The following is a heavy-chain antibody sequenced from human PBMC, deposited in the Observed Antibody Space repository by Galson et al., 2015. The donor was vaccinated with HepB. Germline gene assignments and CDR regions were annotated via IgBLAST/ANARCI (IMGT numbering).Heavy chain of an antibody. Sequence: SLRLSCAVSGFTFGDYAMHWFRQTPGKGLVWVSRIKSDGSSTNYADSVKGRFTISRDNAKNTLYLQMNSLRVEDTAVYYCARDYGNYPFDYWGQGTLVTVSS. D-gene: IGHD4-11*01. J-gene: IGHJ4*02. CDR3: ARDYGNYPFDY. CDR2: IKSDGSST. V-gene: IGHV3-74*01. CDR1: GFTFGDYA.